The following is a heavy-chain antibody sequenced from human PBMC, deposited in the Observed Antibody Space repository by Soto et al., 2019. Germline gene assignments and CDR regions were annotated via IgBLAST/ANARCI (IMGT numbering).Heavy chain of an antibody. CDR2: ISSDGRTI. CDR3: ARDPTHCGGNCYFFDY. D-gene: IGHD2-21*02. CDR1: GFTFSGYG. Sequence: HVQLVESGGGVVQPARSLRLSCAASGFTFSGYGMHWVRQAPGKGLEWVAVISSDGRTIYYADSVKGRFSISRDNSENTVYLEMNSLRVEDTAVYYCARDPTHCGGNCYFFDYWGHGTLVTVSS. J-gene: IGHJ4*01. V-gene: IGHV3-30*03.